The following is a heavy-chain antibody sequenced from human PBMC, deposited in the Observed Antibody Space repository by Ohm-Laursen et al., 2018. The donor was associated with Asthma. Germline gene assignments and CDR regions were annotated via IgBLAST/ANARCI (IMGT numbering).Heavy chain of an antibody. V-gene: IGHV3-21*01. CDR1: GYTFSRYS. D-gene: IGHD3-10*01. Sequence: SLRLSCAASGYTFSRYSIHWVRQIPGKGLEWVASISTASTFIYYADSVRGRFTTSRDNARNSVYLQMNSLRAEDTAVYYCARDDAYYYGSGSFNWFDPWGQGTLVTVSS. CDR3: ARDDAYYYGSGSFNWFDP. J-gene: IGHJ5*02. CDR2: ISTASTFI.